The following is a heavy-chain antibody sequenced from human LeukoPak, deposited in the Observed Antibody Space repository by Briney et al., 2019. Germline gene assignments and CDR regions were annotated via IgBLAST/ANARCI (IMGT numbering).Heavy chain of an antibody. D-gene: IGHD3-16*01. Sequence: SETLSLTCSVSSGSISSFYWTWVRQSAWKGLEWIGRVDTSGSTHYNPSLKGRATMSLDTSEYQFSLRLTSVTVADTAVYYCARGLGGASYYMDVWGKGTTVTVSS. J-gene: IGHJ6*03. V-gene: IGHV4-4*07. CDR1: SGSISSFY. CDR3: ARGLGGASYYMDV. CDR2: VDTSGST.